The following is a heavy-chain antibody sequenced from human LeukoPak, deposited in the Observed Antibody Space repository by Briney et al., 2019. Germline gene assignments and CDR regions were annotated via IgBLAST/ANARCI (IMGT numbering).Heavy chain of an antibody. D-gene: IGHD5-18*01. J-gene: IGHJ4*02. CDR1: GYTFTSYG. V-gene: IGHV1-18*01. Sequence: ASVKVSCKASGYTFTSYGISWVRQAPGQGLEWMGWISAYNGNTNYAQKLQGRVTMTTDTSTSTAYMELRSLRAEDTAVYYCARGDRGYSYADFDYWGQGTLVTVSS. CDR2: ISAYNGNT. CDR3: ARGDRGYSYADFDY.